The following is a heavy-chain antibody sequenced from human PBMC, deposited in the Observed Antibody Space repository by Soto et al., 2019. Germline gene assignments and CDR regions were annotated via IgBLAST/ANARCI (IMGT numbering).Heavy chain of an antibody. D-gene: IGHD3-22*01. Sequence: SETLSLTCPVSGGSISSGGYYWSWIRQHPGKGLEWIGYIYYSGSTYYNPSLKSRVTISVDTSKNQFSLKLSSVTAADTAVYYCARNRDYYDSSGYYFPYYFDYWGQGTLVTVS. CDR1: GGSISSGGYY. V-gene: IGHV4-31*03. CDR2: IYYSGST. CDR3: ARNRDYYDSSGYYFPYYFDY. J-gene: IGHJ4*02.